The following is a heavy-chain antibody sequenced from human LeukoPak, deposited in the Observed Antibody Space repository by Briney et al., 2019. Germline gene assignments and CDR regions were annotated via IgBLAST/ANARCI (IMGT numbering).Heavy chain of an antibody. CDR3: ARGDIRLQNYYMDV. CDR1: GYTFTSYG. J-gene: IGHJ6*03. CDR2: ISAYNGNT. D-gene: IGHD2-15*01. Sequence: ASVKVSCKASGYTFTSYGISWVRQAPRQGLEWMGWISAYNGNTNYAQKLQGRVTMTTDTSTSTAYMELRSLRSDDTAVYYCARGDIRLQNYYMDVWGKGTTVTVSS. V-gene: IGHV1-18*01.